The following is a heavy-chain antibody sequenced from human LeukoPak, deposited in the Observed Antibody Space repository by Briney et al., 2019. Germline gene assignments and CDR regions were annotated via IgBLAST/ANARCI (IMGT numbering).Heavy chain of an antibody. CDR2: IYPGDSDT. Sequence: GESLKISCKGSGYSFTSYWIGWVRQMPGKGLEWMGIIYPGDSDTRYSPSFQGQVTISADKSISTAYLQWSSLKASDTAMYYCASSNSRSLEDYYYYMDVWGKGTTVTVSS. V-gene: IGHV5-51*01. CDR1: GYSFTSYW. D-gene: IGHD6-6*01. J-gene: IGHJ6*03. CDR3: ASSNSRSLEDYYYYMDV.